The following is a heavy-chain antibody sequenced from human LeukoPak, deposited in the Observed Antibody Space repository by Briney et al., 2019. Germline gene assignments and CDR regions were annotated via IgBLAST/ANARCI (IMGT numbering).Heavy chain of an antibody. J-gene: IGHJ5*02. Sequence: ASVKVSCKASGYTFTSIAMNWVRQAPGQGLEWMGWISAYNGNTNYAQKLQGRVTMTTDTSTSTAYMELRSLRSDDTAVYYCARDSTMVRGVIYQGVWFDPWGQGTLVTVSS. CDR1: GYTFTSIA. D-gene: IGHD3-10*01. CDR3: ARDSTMVRGVIYQGVWFDP. CDR2: ISAYNGNT. V-gene: IGHV1-18*01.